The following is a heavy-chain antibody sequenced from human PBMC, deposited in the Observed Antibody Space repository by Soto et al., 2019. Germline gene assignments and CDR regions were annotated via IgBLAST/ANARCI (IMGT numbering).Heavy chain of an antibody. D-gene: IGHD3-3*01. CDR1: GGSISSGGYY. CDR3: ARVYYDFWSGYDY. Sequence: SETLSLTCTVSGGSISSGGYYWSWIRQHPGKGLEWIGYIYYSGSTYYNPSLKSRVTISVDTSKNQFSLKLSSVTAADTAVYYCARVYYDFWSGYDYWGQGTLVTVSS. CDR2: IYYSGST. V-gene: IGHV4-31*03. J-gene: IGHJ4*02.